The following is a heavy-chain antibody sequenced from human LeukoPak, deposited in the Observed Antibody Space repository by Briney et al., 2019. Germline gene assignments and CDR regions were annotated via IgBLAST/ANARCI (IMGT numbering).Heavy chain of an antibody. CDR3: ARAEQYELLLH. Sequence: ASVKVSCKASGYTFTSYGITWVRQAPGQGLEWMGWISAYNGNTNYAQKLQGRVTMTTDTSTSTAYLDLRSLRSDDTAVYYCARAEQYELLLHWGQGTLVTVSS. V-gene: IGHV1-18*01. D-gene: IGHD2-2*01. J-gene: IGHJ4*02. CDR1: GYTFTSYG. CDR2: ISAYNGNT.